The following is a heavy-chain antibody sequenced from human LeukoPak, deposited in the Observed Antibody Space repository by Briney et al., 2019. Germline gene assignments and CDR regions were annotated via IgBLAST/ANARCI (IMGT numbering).Heavy chain of an antibody. CDR2: IKQDGSEK. V-gene: IGHV3-7*03. CDR1: GFTFSSYG. J-gene: IGHJ2*01. CDR3: AKSHYYGDWYFDL. Sequence: GGSLRLSCAASGFTFSSYGMSWVRQAPGKGLEWVANIKQDGSEKYYVDSVKGRFTISRDNSKNTLYLQMNSLRAEDTAVYYCAKSHYYGDWYFDLWGRGTLVTVS. D-gene: IGHD3-10*01.